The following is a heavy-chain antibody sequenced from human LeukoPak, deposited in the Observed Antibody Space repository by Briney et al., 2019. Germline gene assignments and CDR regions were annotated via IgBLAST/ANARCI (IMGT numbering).Heavy chain of an antibody. CDR3: AKDRIPDGFYSLDH. V-gene: IGHV3-23*01. Sequence: GGSLRLSCTASGFAFSTYAMNWVRQAPGKGLEWVSVIFGSGAGINYADSVKGRFTISRDDSKNTLYLQMNTLRAEDTAIYCAKDRIPDGFYSLDHWGQGALVTVSS. CDR1: GFAFSTYA. CDR2: IFGSGAGI. D-gene: IGHD3-3*01. J-gene: IGHJ4*02.